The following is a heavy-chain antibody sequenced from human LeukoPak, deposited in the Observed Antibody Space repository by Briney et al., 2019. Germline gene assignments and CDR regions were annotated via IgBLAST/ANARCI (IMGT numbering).Heavy chain of an antibody. CDR2: IIPILGIA. CDR1: GGTFSSYA. CDR3: ARTSIAAAERPYYYYGMDV. V-gene: IGHV1-69*04. Sequence: SVKVSCKASGGTFSSYAISWVRQAPGQGLEWMGRIIPILGIANYAQKFQGRVTITADKSTSTAYMELSSLRSEDTAVYYCARTSIAAAERPYYYYGMDVWGQGTTVTVSS. D-gene: IGHD6-13*01. J-gene: IGHJ6*02.